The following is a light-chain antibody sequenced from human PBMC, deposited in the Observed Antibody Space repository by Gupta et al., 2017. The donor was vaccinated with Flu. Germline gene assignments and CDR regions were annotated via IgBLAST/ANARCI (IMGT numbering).Light chain of an antibody. CDR1: QGISSY. J-gene: IGKJ3*01. V-gene: IGKV1-9*01. CDR2: AAS. CDR3: QQLNSYLFT. Sequence: DIQLTQSPSFLSASVGDRVTITCRASQGISSYLAWYQQKPGKAPKLLIYAASTLQSGVPSRFSGSGSGTEFTLTISSLQPEDFATYDCQQLNSYLFTFGPGTKVDSK.